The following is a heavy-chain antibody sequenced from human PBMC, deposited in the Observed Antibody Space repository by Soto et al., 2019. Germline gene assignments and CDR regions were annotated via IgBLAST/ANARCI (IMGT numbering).Heavy chain of an antibody. D-gene: IGHD5-18*01. CDR1: GYTFTSYG. V-gene: IGHV1-18*04. CDR2: ISAYNGNT. Sequence: ASVKVSCKASGYTFTSYGISWVRQAPGQGLEWMGWISAYNGNTNYAQKLQGRVTMTTDTSTSTAYMELRSLRSDDTAVYYCASFWSAYLYTAADYYFDYWGQGTLVTVSS. CDR3: ASFWSAYLYTAADYYFDY. J-gene: IGHJ4*02.